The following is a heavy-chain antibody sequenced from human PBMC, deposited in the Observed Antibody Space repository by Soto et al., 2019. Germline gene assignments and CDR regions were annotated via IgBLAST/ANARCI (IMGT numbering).Heavy chain of an antibody. Sequence: PGGSLRLSCAASGFIFSSYWMHWVRQAPGKGLVWVSRINSDGSRTNYADSVKGRFTISRDNARNTLYLQMNSLRAEDTAMYYCARFSMSSVVAATYPAYWGQGTVVTVSS. CDR3: ARFSMSSVVAATYPAY. J-gene: IGHJ4*02. V-gene: IGHV3-74*01. CDR1: GFIFSSYW. CDR2: INSDGSRT. D-gene: IGHD2-15*01.